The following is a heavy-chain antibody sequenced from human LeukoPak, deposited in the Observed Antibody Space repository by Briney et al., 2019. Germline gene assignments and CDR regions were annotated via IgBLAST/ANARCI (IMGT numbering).Heavy chain of an antibody. Sequence: SETLSLTCAVYGGSFSGYYWSRIRQPPGKGLEWIGYIYYSGSTNYNPSLKSRVTISVDTSKNQFSLKLNSVTAADTAVYYCARSAKFEDTLDYWGQGTLVTVSS. CDR3: ARSAKFEDTLDY. V-gene: IGHV4-59*01. J-gene: IGHJ4*02. CDR2: IYYSGST. CDR1: GGSFSGYY. D-gene: IGHD3-9*01.